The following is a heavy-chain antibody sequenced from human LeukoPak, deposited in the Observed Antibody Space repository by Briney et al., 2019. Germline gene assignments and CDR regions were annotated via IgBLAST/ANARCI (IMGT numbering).Heavy chain of an antibody. J-gene: IGHJ4*02. Sequence: PSETLSLTCTVSGGSLSSSGHWWVWIRQPPGKGLEWIGSIHYSGKVYYNPSLKRRVTTSVDTSTDQFSLRLSSATAADTAIYYCARQSGDQSSAWYFDAWGQGTLVTVSS. CDR1: GGSLSSSGHW. D-gene: IGHD6-19*01. V-gene: IGHV4-39*01. CDR3: ARQSGDQSSAWYFDA. CDR2: IHYSGKV.